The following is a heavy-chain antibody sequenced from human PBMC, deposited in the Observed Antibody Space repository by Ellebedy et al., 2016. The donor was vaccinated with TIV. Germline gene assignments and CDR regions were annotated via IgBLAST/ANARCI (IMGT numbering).Heavy chain of an antibody. J-gene: IGHJ3*01. CDR1: GFTFTKSA. CDR3: ASEVTTSSWYSRAFDV. CDR2: LVVGSGNT. D-gene: IGHD2-15*01. Sequence: AASVKVSCKASGFTFTKSAVQWVRQARGQRLEWIGWLVVGSGNTHYAQKFQERVTITRDMSTSTAYMELRSLRSEDTAVYYCASEVTTSSWYSRAFDVWGQGTMVTVSS. V-gene: IGHV1-58*01.